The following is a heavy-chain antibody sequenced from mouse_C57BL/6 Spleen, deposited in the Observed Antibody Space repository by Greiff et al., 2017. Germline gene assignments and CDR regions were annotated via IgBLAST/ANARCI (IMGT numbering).Heavy chain of an antibody. J-gene: IGHJ2*01. V-gene: IGHV1-18*01. CDR3: ARGNYDYPYDFDY. Sequence: EVQLQQSGPELVKPGASVKLPCKASGYTFTDYNMDWVKQSHGKSLEWIGDINPNNCGTIYNQKFKGKATLTVDKSSSTAYMELRSLTSEDTAVYDCARGNYDYPYDFDYWGQGTTLTVSS. D-gene: IGHD2-4*01. CDR1: GYTFTDYN. CDR2: INPNNCGT.